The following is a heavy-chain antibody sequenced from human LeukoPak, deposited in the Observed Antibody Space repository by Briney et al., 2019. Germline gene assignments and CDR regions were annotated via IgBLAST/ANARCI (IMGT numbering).Heavy chain of an antibody. CDR1: GFTFSSYG. D-gene: IGHD3-22*01. CDR2: ISYDGSNK. J-gene: IGHJ4*02. Sequence: GGSLRLSCAASGFTFSSYGMHWVRQAPGKGLEWVAVISYDGSNKYYADSVKGRFTISRDNSKNTLYLQMNSLRAEDTAVYYCARDLRQGYYDSSGYYVFDYWGQGTLVTVSS. CDR3: ARDLRQGYYDSSGYYVFDY. V-gene: IGHV3-30*03.